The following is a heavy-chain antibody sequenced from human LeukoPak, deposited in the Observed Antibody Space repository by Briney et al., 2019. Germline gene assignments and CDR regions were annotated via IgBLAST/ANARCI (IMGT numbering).Heavy chain of an antibody. D-gene: IGHD2-2*01. Sequence: SVKVSCKASGGTFSSYTISWVRQAPGQGLEWMGRIIPILGVANYAQKFQGGVTITADKSTSTAYMELSSLRSEDTAVYYCAREGTSWPNWFDPWGQGTLVTVSS. CDR1: GGTFSSYT. CDR3: AREGTSWPNWFDP. J-gene: IGHJ5*02. CDR2: IIPILGVA. V-gene: IGHV1-69*04.